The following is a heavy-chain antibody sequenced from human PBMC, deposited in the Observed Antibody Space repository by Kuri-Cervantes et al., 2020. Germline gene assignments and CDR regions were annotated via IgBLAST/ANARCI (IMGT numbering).Heavy chain of an antibody. CDR1: GGSLSGYY. Sequence: GSLRLSCAVYGGSLSGYYWSWIRQPPGKGLEWIGEINHSGSTNYNPSLKSRVTISVDTSKNQFSLKLSSVTAADTAVYYCARDKGTDVLRFLEWSRTMDVWGKGTTVTVSS. J-gene: IGHJ6*03. D-gene: IGHD3-3*01. CDR3: ARDKGTDVLRFLEWSRTMDV. CDR2: INHSGST. V-gene: IGHV4-34*01.